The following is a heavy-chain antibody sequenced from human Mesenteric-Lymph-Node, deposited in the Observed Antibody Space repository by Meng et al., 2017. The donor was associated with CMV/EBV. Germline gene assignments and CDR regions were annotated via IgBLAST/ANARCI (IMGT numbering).Heavy chain of an antibody. V-gene: IGHV4-34*01. D-gene: IGHD3-9*01. CDR1: GGSFSGYY. CDR3: ARGSSYDILTGYFDY. Sequence: QVQLPQGGAGLLKPSETLSVTGAGYGGSFSGYYWNWIRQSPEKGLEWIGEINHSGSTTYNPSFTSRIIISVDTSTNQISLNMSSVSAADTAVYYCARGSSYDILTGYFDYWGQGALVTVSS. J-gene: IGHJ4*02. CDR2: INHSGST.